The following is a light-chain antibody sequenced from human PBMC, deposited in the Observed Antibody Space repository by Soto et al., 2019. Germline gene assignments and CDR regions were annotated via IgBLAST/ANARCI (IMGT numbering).Light chain of an antibody. V-gene: IGKV1-16*02. J-gene: IGKJ3*01. Sequence: DIQMTQSPSSLSASVGDRVTITCRASQGINNNLAWFQQKPGKAPESLIYGASSLRSGVPSKFSGSGSGTDFTLTISSLQPEDFATYYCQQYDTYPITFGPGTKVDIK. CDR1: QGINNN. CDR2: GAS. CDR3: QQYDTYPIT.